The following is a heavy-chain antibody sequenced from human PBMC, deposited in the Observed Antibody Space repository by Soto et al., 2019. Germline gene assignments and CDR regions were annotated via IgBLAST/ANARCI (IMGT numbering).Heavy chain of an antibody. CDR1: EFTFSNYA. D-gene: IGHD1-26*01. CDR3: AKVPTGEMAPVFQAFDI. CDR2: ISGSGSET. J-gene: IGHJ3*02. Sequence: EVQLLESGGGLVQPGGSLRLSCTASEFTFSNYAVTWVRQPPGKGLEWVSTISGSGSETYYADSVKGRFTISRDNSENTLYLQMNSLRDEDTAVYYCAKVPTGEMAPVFQAFDIWGQGTMVTVSS. V-gene: IGHV3-23*01.